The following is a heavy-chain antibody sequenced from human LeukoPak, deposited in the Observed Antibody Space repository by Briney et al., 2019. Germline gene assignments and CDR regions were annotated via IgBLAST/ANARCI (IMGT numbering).Heavy chain of an antibody. CDR3: ARRVAAIGGYFDY. V-gene: IGHV5-51*01. J-gene: IGHJ4*02. CDR1: GYSFTSYW. CDR2: IYPGDSDT. Sequence: GESLKISCQGSGYSFTSYWIGWVRQMPGKGLEWMVIIYPGDSDTRYSPSFQGQVTISTDKSISNAYLPLTSLKASDTAMYYCARRVAAIGGYFDYWGQGTLVTVSS. D-gene: IGHD2-21*02.